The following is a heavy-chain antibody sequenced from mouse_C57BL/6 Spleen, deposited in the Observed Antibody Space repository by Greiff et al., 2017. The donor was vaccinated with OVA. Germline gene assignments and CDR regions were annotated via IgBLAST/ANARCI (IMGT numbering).Heavy chain of an antibody. D-gene: IGHD3-2*02. CDR2: IDPSDSET. V-gene: IGHV1-52*01. J-gene: IGHJ3*01. Sequence: VQLQQPGAELVRPGSSVKLSCKASGYTFTSYWMHWVKQRPIQGLEWIGNIDPSDSETHYNQKFKDKATLTVDKSSSTAYMQLSSLTSEDSAVYYCASPDSSGSYFAYWGKGTLVTVSA. CDR3: ASPDSSGSYFAY. CDR1: GYTFTSYW.